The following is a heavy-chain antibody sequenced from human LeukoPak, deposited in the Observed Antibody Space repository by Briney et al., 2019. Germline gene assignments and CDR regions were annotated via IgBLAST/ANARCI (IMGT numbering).Heavy chain of an antibody. J-gene: IGHJ6*02. CDR3: ARTIVVVTPDGMDV. V-gene: IGHV4-61*01. Sequence: PSQTLSLTCTVSGGSVSSGSYYWSWIRQPPGKGLEWIGYIYYSGSTNYNPSLKSRVTISVDTSKNQFSLKLSSVTAADTAVYYCARTIVVVTPDGMDVWGQGTTVTVSS. CDR2: IYYSGST. CDR1: GGSVSSGSYY. D-gene: IGHD2-21*02.